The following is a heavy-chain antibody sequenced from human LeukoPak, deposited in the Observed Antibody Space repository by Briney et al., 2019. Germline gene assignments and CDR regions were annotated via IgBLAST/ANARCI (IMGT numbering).Heavy chain of an antibody. CDR2: IGTTGDT. CDR1: GFTFSSYD. Sequence: RGSLRLSCAASGFTFSSYDMHWVRQAAGKGLEWVSAIGTTGDTYYPGSVKGRFTISRENAKNSLYLQMNSLRAGDTAVYYCARAGYSYGQYYYYGMDVWGQGITVTVSS. J-gene: IGHJ6*02. D-gene: IGHD5-18*01. CDR3: ARAGYSYGQYYYYGMDV. V-gene: IGHV3-13*01.